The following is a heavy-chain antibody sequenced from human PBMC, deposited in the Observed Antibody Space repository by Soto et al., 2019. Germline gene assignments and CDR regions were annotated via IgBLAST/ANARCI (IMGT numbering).Heavy chain of an antibody. V-gene: IGHV1-69*13. J-gene: IGHJ6*02. Sequence: ASVKVSCKASGGTFSSYAISWVRRAPGQGLEWMGGIIPIFGTANYAQKFQGRVTITADESTSTAYMELSSLRSEDTAVYYCARDRWYSSSSAYYYYGMDVWGQGTTVTVSS. CDR2: IIPIFGTA. CDR1: GGTFSSYA. D-gene: IGHD6-13*01. CDR3: ARDRWYSSSSAYYYYGMDV.